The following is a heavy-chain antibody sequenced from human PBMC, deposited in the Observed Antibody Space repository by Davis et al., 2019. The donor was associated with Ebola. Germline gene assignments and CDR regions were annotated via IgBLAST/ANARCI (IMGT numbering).Heavy chain of an antibody. D-gene: IGHD6-13*01. J-gene: IGHJ5*02. CDR1: GFTFSSYA. V-gene: IGHV3-23*01. Sequence: PGGSLRLSCAASGFTFSSYAMSWVRQAPGKGLEWVSAISGSGGSTYYADSVKGRFTISRDNSKNTLYLQMNSLRAEDTAVYYCAKSSLKQQLPKNWFDPWGQGTLVTVSS. CDR2: ISGSGGST. CDR3: AKSSLKQQLPKNWFDP.